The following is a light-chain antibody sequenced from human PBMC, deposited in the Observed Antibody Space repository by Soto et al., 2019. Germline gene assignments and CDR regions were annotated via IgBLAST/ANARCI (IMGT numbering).Light chain of an antibody. CDR1: QSISNW. CDR2: KAS. CDR3: QQYNNYSWT. V-gene: IGKV1-5*03. J-gene: IGKJ1*01. Sequence: DIQMTQSPSTLSASVGDRVTITCRASQSISNWLAWYQQKPGKAPKLLIYKASSLQGGVPSRFSGCGSGAEFTLTISSLQPDDFATYYCQQYNNYSWTFGQGTKV.